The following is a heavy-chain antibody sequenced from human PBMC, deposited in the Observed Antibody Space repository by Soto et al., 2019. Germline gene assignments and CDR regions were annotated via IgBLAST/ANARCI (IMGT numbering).Heavy chain of an antibody. CDR1: EGSIRNISDC. CDR3: ARFEYSSSNFAY. J-gene: IGHJ4*02. Sequence: VTLRLSCTVAEGSIRNISDCRSCNSQPPGKGLEWIGSVYYSGSTYYNPSLKSRVTMSADTSKNQFSLKLSSVTAADTAVFYCARFEYSSSNFAYWGQGALVIVSS. D-gene: IGHD6-6*01. V-gene: IGHV4-39*01. CDR2: VYYSGST.